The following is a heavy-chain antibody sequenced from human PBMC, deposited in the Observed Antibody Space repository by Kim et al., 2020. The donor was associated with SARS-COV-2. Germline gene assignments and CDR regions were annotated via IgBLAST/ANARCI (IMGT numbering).Heavy chain of an antibody. V-gene: IGHV7-4-1*02. CDR3: ATEISYEAAPGTAAPLDY. J-gene: IGHJ4*02. Sequence: ASVKVSCKASGYIFTSYAMNWVRQAPGQGLEWMGWINTNTGIPTYAQGFTGRFVFSLDTSVSTAFLQISGLKAEDTAVYYCATEISYEAAPGTAAPLDYWGQGTLVTVSS. CDR1: GYIFTSYA. D-gene: IGHD6-13*01. CDR2: INTNTGIP.